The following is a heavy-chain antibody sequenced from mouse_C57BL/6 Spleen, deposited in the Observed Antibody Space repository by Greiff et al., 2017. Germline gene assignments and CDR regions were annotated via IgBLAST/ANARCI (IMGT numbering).Heavy chain of an antibody. Sequence: EVKLQESEGGLVQPGSSMKLSCTASGFTFSDYYMAWVRQVPEKGLEWVANINYDGSSTYYLDSLKSRFIISRDNAKNILYLQMSSLKSEDTATYYCARVHGSSFYFDYWGQGTTLTVSS. CDR1: GFTFSDYY. J-gene: IGHJ2*01. CDR3: ARVHGSSFYFDY. D-gene: IGHD1-1*01. CDR2: INYDGSST. V-gene: IGHV5-16*01.